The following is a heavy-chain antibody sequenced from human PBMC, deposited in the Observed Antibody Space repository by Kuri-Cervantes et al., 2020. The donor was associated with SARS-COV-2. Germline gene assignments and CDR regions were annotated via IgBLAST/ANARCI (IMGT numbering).Heavy chain of an antibody. V-gene: IGHV3-53*01. Sequence: GESLKISCAASGFTFSSYAMSWVRQAPGKGLEWVSVIYSGGSTYYADSVQGRFTISRDNSKSTLYLQMNSLRVEDTAVYYCAREDRYGGNLNWFDPWGQGTLVTVSS. CDR1: GFTFSSYA. J-gene: IGHJ5*02. CDR3: AREDRYGGNLNWFDP. D-gene: IGHD1-26*01. CDR2: IYSGGST.